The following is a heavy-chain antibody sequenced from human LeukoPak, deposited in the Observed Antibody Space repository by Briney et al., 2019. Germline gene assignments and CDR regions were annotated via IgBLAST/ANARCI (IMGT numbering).Heavy chain of an antibody. J-gene: IGHJ6*03. V-gene: IGHV4-39*01. D-gene: IGHD6-13*01. CDR2: IYYSGNT. Sequence: PSETLSLTCTVSGGSISSSSYYWGWIRQPPGKGLEWLGTIYYSGNTYPNPSLKSRVSISVDTSKNRFSVSLNSVTAADTAVYYCVRQSDSGSWYQAHYTYFMDVWGKGTTVTISS. CDR3: VRQSDSGSWYQAHYTYFMDV. CDR1: GGSISSSSYY.